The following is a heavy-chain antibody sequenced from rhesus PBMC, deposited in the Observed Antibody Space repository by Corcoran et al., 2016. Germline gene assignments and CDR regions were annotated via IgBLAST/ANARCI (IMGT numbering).Heavy chain of an antibody. Sequence: QVQLQQWGEGLVKPSETLSLTCAVYGGSVSGYWWGWIRQPPGRGLEGMGRIRSGGSTNYNPSLKSRVTISINTSKNQCSLKLSSVTAADTAVYYCARLTLGYPTLWGQGVLVTVSS. V-gene: IGHV4-160*01. CDR2: IRSGGST. J-gene: IGHJ4*01. CDR1: GGSVSGYW. D-gene: IGHD5-12*01. CDR3: ARLTLGYPTL.